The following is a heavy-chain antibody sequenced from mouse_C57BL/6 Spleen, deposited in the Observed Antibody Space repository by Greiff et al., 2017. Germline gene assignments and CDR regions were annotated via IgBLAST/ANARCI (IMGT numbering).Heavy chain of an antibody. J-gene: IGHJ2*01. CDR1: GFTFSDYG. D-gene: IGHD1-2*01. V-gene: IGHV5-17*01. Sequence: EVHLVESGGGLVKPGGSLKLSCAASGFTFSDYGMHWVRQAPEKGLEWVAYISSGSSTIYYADTVKGRFTISRDNAKNTLFLQMTSLRSEDTAMYYCARTATTAHYFNYWGQGTTLTVSS. CDR2: ISSGSSTI. CDR3: ARTATTAHYFNY.